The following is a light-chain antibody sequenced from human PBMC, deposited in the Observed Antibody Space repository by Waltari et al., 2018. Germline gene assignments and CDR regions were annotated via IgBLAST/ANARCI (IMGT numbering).Light chain of an antibody. Sequence: EIVLTQSPATLSLSPGERATLPCRASQHIRSYLVWYQQRHGQAPRLLIYDGFTRATGIPARFSGSGSGTDFTLTISSLEPEDFAVYYCQQRSDWPLTFGGGTKVDIK. CDR3: QQRSDWPLT. J-gene: IGKJ4*01. V-gene: IGKV3-11*01. CDR2: DGF. CDR1: QHIRSY.